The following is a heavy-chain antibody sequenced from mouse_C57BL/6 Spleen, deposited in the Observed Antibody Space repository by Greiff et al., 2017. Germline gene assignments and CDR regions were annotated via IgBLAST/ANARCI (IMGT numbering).Heavy chain of an antibody. V-gene: IGHV1-7*01. CDR1: GYTFTSYW. Sequence: VQLQQSGAELAKPGASVKLSCKASGYTFTSYWMHWVKQRPGQGLEWIGYINPSSGYTKYNQKFKDKATLTADKSSSTAYMQLSSLTYEDSAVYYCADSYYSNPAWFAYWGQGTLVTVSA. CDR3: ADSYYSNPAWFAY. CDR2: INPSSGYT. D-gene: IGHD2-5*01. J-gene: IGHJ3*01.